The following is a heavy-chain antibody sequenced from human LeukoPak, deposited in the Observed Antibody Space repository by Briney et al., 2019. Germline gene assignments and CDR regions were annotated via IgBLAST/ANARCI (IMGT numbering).Heavy chain of an antibody. CDR1: GGSISSYY. CDR3: ARQCVSSRKNGGWFDP. D-gene: IGHD6-13*01. V-gene: IGHV4-59*08. J-gene: IGHJ5*02. CDR2: IYYSGST. Sequence: SETLSLTCTVSGGSISSYYWSWVRQPPGKGLEWIGYIYYSGSTNYNPSLKSRVTISVDTSKNQFSLKLSSVTAADTAVYYCARQCVSSRKNGGWFDPWGQGTLVTVSS.